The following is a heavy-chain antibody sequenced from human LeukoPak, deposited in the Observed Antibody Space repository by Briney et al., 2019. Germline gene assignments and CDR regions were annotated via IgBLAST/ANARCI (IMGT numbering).Heavy chain of an antibody. CDR3: ARSGALVVPAAIGYFDY. CDR1: GFTFSSYA. D-gene: IGHD2-2*01. Sequence: GGSLRLSCGASGFTFSSYAMSWVRQAPGKGLEWVSAISGSGGSTYYADSVKGRFTISRDNSKNTLYLQMNSLRAEDTAVYYCARSGALVVPAAIGYFDYWGQGTLVTVSS. CDR2: ISGSGGST. J-gene: IGHJ4*02. V-gene: IGHV3-23*01.